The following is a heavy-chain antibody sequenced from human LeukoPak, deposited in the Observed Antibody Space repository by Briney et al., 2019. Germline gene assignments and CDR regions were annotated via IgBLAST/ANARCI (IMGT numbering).Heavy chain of an antibody. V-gene: IGHV1-8*01. CDR3: ARGRRIQLWLLVLAYYYYYGMDV. CDR1: GYTFTSYD. D-gene: IGHD5-18*01. Sequence: ASVKVSCKASGYTFTSYDINWVRQATGQGLEWMGWMNPNSGNTGYAQKFQGRVTMTRNTSISTAYMELSSLRSEDTAVYYCARGRRIQLWLLVLAYYYYYGMDVWGQGTTVTVSS. CDR2: MNPNSGNT. J-gene: IGHJ6*02.